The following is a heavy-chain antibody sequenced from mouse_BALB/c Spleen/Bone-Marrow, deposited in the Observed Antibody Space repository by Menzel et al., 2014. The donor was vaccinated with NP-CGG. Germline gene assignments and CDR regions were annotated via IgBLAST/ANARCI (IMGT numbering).Heavy chain of an antibody. D-gene: IGHD1-1*01. CDR3: ARLSYYGRFAY. Sequence: EVQGVESGGGLVQPGGSLKLSCAASGFDFSRYWMSWVRQAPGKGLEWIGEINPDSSTINYTPSRKDKFIISRDNAKNTLYLQRSKVRSEDTALYYCARLSYYGRFAYWGQGTLVTVSP. J-gene: IGHJ3*01. V-gene: IGHV4-1*02. CDR2: INPDSSTI. CDR1: GFDFSRYW.